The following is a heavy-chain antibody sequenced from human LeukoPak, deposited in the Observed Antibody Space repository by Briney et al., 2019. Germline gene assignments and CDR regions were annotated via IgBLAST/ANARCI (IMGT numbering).Heavy chain of an antibody. CDR1: GLTFSTYW. Sequence: GGSLRLSCAASGLTFSTYWMHWVRQAPGKGLVWLSRISSDGSSTNYADSVKGRFTISRDNAKNTLYLQMNSLRAEDTAVYYCARDYGEGGYYFDYWGQGTPVTVSS. CDR2: ISSDGSST. CDR3: ARDYGEGGYYFDY. J-gene: IGHJ4*02. D-gene: IGHD4-17*01. V-gene: IGHV3-74*01.